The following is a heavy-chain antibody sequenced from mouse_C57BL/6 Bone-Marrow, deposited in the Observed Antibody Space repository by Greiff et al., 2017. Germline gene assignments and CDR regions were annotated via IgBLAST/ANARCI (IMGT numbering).Heavy chain of an antibody. Sequence: EVKLVESGGDLVKPGGSLTLSCAASGFTFSSYGMSWVRQTPDKRLGWVATISSGGSYTYYPDSVKGRFTISRDHAKNTLYLQMRSLKSEDTSMYSCARQLCDYWGQGTTLTVSS. V-gene: IGHV5-6*01. J-gene: IGHJ2*01. CDR3: ARQLCDY. CDR1: GFTFSSYG. CDR2: ISSGGSYT.